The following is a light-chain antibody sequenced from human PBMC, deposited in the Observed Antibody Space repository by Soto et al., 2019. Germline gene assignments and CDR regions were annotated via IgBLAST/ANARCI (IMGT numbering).Light chain of an antibody. J-gene: IGLJ3*02. CDR2: GNS. V-gene: IGLV1-40*01. Sequence: QSVLTQPPSVSGAPGQRVTISCTGSSSNIGAGYNVHWYQQLPGTAPKLLIYGNSNRPSGVPDRFSGSKSGTSASLAITGLQAEDEDDYYCHSYDSSLSAWVFGGGTKLTVL. CDR3: HSYDSSLSAWV. CDR1: SSNIGAGYN.